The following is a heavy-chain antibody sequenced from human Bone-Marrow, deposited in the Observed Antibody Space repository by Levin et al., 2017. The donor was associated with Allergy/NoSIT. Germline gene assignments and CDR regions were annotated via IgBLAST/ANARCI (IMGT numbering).Heavy chain of an antibody. CDR1: GGSFSGYY. J-gene: IGHJ3*02. CDR3: AIGVITWYYYGSGSYYKAFDI. D-gene: IGHD3-10*01. V-gene: IGHV4-34*01. Sequence: SETLSLTCAVYGGSFSGYYWSWIRQPPGKGLEWIGEINHSGSTNYNPSLKSRVTISVDTSKNQFSLKLSSVTAADTAVYYCAIGVITWYYYGSGSYYKAFDIWGQGTMVTVSS. CDR2: INHSGST.